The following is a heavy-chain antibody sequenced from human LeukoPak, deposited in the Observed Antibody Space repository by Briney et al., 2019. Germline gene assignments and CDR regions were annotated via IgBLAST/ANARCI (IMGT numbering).Heavy chain of an antibody. D-gene: IGHD2-15*01. Sequence: GGSLRLSCAASGFVFSDYGMHWVRQAPGKGLEWVAFVRYDGSNEYYSDSVKGRLIISRDNSKNTLYLQMNSLRAEDTAVYYCANRGPRYCSGGSCFNYYYYMDVWGKGTTVTVSS. CDR2: VRYDGSNE. J-gene: IGHJ6*03. V-gene: IGHV3-30*02. CDR1: GFVFSDYG. CDR3: ANRGPRYCSGGSCFNYYYYMDV.